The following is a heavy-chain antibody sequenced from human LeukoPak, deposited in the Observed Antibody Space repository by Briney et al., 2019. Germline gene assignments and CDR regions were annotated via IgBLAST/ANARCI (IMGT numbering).Heavy chain of an antibody. CDR3: ARSPGLVGANYFDY. Sequence: GGSLRLSCAASGFTFSTYAMHWVRQAPGKGLEWVTVISFDGNNKNYADSVKGRFTISRDSSKNTLYPQLNSLRAEDTAVYYCARSPGLVGANYFDYWGQGTLVTVSS. V-gene: IGHV3-30*04. D-gene: IGHD1-26*01. CDR1: GFTFSTYA. J-gene: IGHJ4*02. CDR2: ISFDGNNK.